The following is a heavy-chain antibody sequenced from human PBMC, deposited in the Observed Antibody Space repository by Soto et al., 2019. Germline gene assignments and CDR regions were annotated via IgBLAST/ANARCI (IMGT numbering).Heavy chain of an antibody. CDR3: ARSMVAAYFDS. CDR2: LYGDGRA. Sequence: EVQLVQSGGGLVQSGGSLTLSCAASGITVSSTYMRWLRQAPGKRLEWVSVLYGDGRAYYADSVKGRFTISRDNSKNTLHLQMNSLRAEDTAVYYCARSMVAAYFDSWGQGTLVTVSS. J-gene: IGHJ4*02. V-gene: IGHV3-66*01. D-gene: IGHD6-25*01. CDR1: GITVSSTY.